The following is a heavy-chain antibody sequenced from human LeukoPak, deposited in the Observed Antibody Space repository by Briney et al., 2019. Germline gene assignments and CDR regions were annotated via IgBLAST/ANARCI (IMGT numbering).Heavy chain of an antibody. D-gene: IGHD3-22*01. J-gene: IGHJ4*02. CDR3: ARGGYYYDSSGSYYFDY. Sequence: GESLKISCQGSGYSFTNYWIGWVRQMPGKGLEWMGTINPADSDTRYSPSFQGQVTISADKSISTAYLQWSSLKASDTAMYYCARGGYYYDSSGSYYFDYWGQGTLVTVSS. V-gene: IGHV5-51*01. CDR2: INPADSDT. CDR1: GYSFTNYW.